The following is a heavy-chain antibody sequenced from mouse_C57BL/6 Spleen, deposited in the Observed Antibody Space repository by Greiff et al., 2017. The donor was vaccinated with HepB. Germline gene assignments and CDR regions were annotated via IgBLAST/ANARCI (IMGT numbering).Heavy chain of an antibody. D-gene: IGHD2-4*01. V-gene: IGHV5-17*01. Sequence: EVQLVESGGGLVKPGGSLKLSCAASGFTFSDYGMHWVRQAPEKGLEWVAYISSGSSTIYYADTVKGRFTISRDNAKNTLFLQMTSLRSEDTAMYYCAKEGYYDYRYAMDYWGQGTSVTVSS. CDR3: AKEGYYDYRYAMDY. J-gene: IGHJ4*01. CDR1: GFTFSDYG. CDR2: ISSGSSTI.